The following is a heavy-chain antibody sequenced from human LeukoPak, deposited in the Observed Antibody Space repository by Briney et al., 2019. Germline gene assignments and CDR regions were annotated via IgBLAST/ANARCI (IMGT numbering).Heavy chain of an antibody. CDR3: ARGNNGALDI. D-gene: IGHD2-8*01. V-gene: IGHV3-7*01. CDR2: MNQDGSER. CDR1: GLTFNSYW. Sequence: GGSLRLSCTASGLTFNSYWMHWVRQTPEKGLEWVANMNQDGSERNYADSVKGRFTISRDSAENSLYLQMNCLRAEDTAVYYCARGNNGALDIWGQGTTVTASS. J-gene: IGHJ3*02.